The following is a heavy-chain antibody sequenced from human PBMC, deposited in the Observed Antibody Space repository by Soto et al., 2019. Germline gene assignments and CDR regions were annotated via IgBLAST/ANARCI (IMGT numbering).Heavy chain of an antibody. D-gene: IGHD1-1*01. CDR2: ITGGRGPT. V-gene: IGHV3-23*01. J-gene: IGHJ4*02. CDR3: VQDRWNDIYDS. Sequence: EVQLLESGGDLVQPGGSLRLSCSASGFSVSTYAMTWVRQSPGEGLEWVATITGGRGPTYYADSVKGRFTVSRDDSMNILYLRMTGLRGDDTAIYYCVQDRWNDIYDSWGQGTLVTVSS. CDR1: GFSVSTYA.